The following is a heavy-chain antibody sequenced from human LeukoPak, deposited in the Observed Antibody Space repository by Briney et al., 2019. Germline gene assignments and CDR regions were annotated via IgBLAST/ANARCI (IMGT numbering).Heavy chain of an antibody. Sequence: PGGSLRLSCEASGFTFSRYEMSWVRQAPGKGLEWVSYISSSGKTIYYADSTKGRFTVSRDNAKNSLYLQMNSLRAEDTAVYYCATTSIAAAVPGCFDYWGQGTLVTVFS. V-gene: IGHV3-48*03. CDR1: GFTFSRYE. CDR3: ATTSIAAAVPGCFDY. D-gene: IGHD6-13*01. CDR2: ISSSGKTI. J-gene: IGHJ4*02.